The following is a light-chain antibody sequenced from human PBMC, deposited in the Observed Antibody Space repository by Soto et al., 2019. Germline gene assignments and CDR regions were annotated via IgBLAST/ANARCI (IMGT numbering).Light chain of an antibody. V-gene: IGKV3-20*01. CDR2: GAS. Sequence: EAVLTQSPGTLSLSPGERATLSCRASQSVSKNHLAWYQQKPGQAPRLVIYGASSRATGIPDRFSASGSGTDFTLTISRLEPEDFAVYYCQQYGSSPKTFGQGTRVEIK. J-gene: IGKJ1*01. CDR3: QQYGSSPKT. CDR1: QSVSKNH.